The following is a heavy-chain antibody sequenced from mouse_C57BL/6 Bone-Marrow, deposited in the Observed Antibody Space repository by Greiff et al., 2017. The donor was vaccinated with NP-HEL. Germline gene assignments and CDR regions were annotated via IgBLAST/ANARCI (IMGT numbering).Heavy chain of an antibody. CDR1: GFTFSNYW. V-gene: IGHV6-3*01. D-gene: IGHD2-4*01. Sequence: DVQLQESGGGLVQPGGSMKLSCVASGFTFSNYWMNWVRQSPEKGLEWVAQIRLKSDNYATHYAESVKGRFTISRDDSKSSVYLQMNNLRAEDTGIYYCTGYRYDYEGYFDVWGTGTTVTVSS. CDR3: TGYRYDYEGYFDV. J-gene: IGHJ1*03. CDR2: IRLKSDNYAT.